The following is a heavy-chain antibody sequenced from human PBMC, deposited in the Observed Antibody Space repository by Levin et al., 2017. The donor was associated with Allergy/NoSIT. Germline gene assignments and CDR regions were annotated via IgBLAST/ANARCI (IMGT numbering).Heavy chain of an antibody. D-gene: IGHD6-13*01. CDR3: AKDVVFGTSSWSLDF. J-gene: IGHJ4*02. V-gene: IGHV3-30*18. CDR1: GFSFRSFG. CDR2: ISYDESDK. Sequence: GESLKISCAASGFSFRSFGMHWVRQAPGKGLEWVAIISYDESDKFYADSVKGRFTISRDNTKNTLYLQMNSLRREDAAVYYCAKDVVFGTSSWSLDFWGQGTLVTVSS.